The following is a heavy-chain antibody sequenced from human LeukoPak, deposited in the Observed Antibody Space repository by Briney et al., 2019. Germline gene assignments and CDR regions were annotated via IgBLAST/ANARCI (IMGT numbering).Heavy chain of an antibody. CDR2: FFQSGSA. CDR3: ARAGGYSGYGSFDY. V-gene: IGHV4-59*08. J-gene: IGHJ4*02. D-gene: IGHD5-12*01. CDR1: GGSISNYF. Sequence: SETLSLTCTVSGGSISNYFWNWIRQPPGKGLEWIGYFFQSGSAKYNPSLKSRVTLSADTSKNQVSLKLNSVTAAGTAVYFCARAGGYSGYGSFDYWGQGILVPVSS.